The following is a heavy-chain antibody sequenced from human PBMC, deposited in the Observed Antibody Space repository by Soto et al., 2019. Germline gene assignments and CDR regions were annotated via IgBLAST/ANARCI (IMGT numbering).Heavy chain of an antibody. D-gene: IGHD2-2*01. CDR1: GFTFTDVW. CDR2: IKRKIDGETT. CDR3: AVDAQCSSTNCPGAFDI. V-gene: IGHV3-15*01. J-gene: IGHJ3*02. Sequence: EVQLVESGGGLVKPGGSLRLSCAASGFTFTDVWMTWVRQAPGKGLEWVGRIKRKIDGETTDYAAPVKGRFTISRDDLKNTLFLQMNSLKSEDTAVYYCAVDAQCSSTNCPGAFDIWGQGTMVTASS.